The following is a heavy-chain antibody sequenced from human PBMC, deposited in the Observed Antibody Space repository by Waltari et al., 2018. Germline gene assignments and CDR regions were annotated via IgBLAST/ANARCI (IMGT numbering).Heavy chain of an antibody. V-gene: IGHV4-61*09. CDR2: IYTSGST. Sequence: QVQLQESGPGLVKPSQTLSLTCTVSGGSISSGSYYWSWIRQPAGKGLEWIGYIYTSGSTNYNPSLKSRVTISVDTSKNQFSLKLSSVTAADTAVYYCARISSVGGGYWGQGTLVTVSS. D-gene: IGHD3-16*01. J-gene: IGHJ4*02. CDR1: GGSISSGSYY. CDR3: ARISSVGGGY.